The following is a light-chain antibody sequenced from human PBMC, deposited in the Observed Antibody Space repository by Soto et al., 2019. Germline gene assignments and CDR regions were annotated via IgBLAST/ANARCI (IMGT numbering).Light chain of an antibody. J-gene: IGKJ1*01. V-gene: IGKV1-5*01. CDR3: QQYKSYSST. Sequence: DIQMTKSPSTLSASVGDRVTITCRASQSISSWLAWYQQKPGKAPKLLIYDASSLESGVPSRFSGSGSGTEFTLTISSLQPDDFATYYCQQYKSYSSTFGQGTKVEIK. CDR2: DAS. CDR1: QSISSW.